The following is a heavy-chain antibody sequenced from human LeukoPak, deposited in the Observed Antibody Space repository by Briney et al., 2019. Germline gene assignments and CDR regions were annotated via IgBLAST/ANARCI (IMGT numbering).Heavy chain of an antibody. CDR2: IIPFLGTT. CDR1: GGTFSNYA. Sequence: ASVKVSCKASGGTFSNYAVSWVRQAPGQGLEWMGRIIPFLGTTNSAQKFQGRVTITADKSTSTAYMDLSSLRSEDTAVYYCARDDYGLGSYYKLDYWGQGTLVTVSS. J-gene: IGHJ4*02. CDR3: ARDDYGLGSYYKLDY. V-gene: IGHV1-69*04. D-gene: IGHD3-10*01.